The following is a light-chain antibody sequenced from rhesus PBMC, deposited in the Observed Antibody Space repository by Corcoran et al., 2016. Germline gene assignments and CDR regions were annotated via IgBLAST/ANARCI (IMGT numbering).Light chain of an antibody. CDR2: LAS. CDR3: LQDYTTPWT. J-gene: IGKJ1*01. CDR1: QGINKE. Sequence: DIQMTQSPSSLSASIGDRVTVTCRASQGINKELSWYQQKSGEAPTLLIFLASSLQTGVSSRFNGSGSGTDFTLTISSLQPEDVATYYCLQDYTTPWTFGQGTKVEIK. V-gene: IGKV1-94*01.